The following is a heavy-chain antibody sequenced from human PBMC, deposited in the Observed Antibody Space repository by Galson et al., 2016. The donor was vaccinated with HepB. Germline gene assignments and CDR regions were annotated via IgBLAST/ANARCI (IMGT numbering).Heavy chain of an antibody. J-gene: IGHJ4*02. CDR1: GLTFSSYS. D-gene: IGHD2-21*01. V-gene: IGHV3-48*02. CDR2: INSSSTTI. CDR3: ARRREVGMTNRCFDF. Sequence: SLRLSCAASGLTFSSYSMNWVRQAPRKGLEWVSYINSSSTTIYYADSVKGRFTISRDNAKNSLYLQMNSLRDEDTAIYYCARRREVGMTNRCFDFWGQGTLVTVSS.